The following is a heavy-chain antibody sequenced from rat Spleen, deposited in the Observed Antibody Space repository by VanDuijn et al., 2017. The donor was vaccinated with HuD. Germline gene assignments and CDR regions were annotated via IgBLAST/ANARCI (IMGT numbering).Heavy chain of an antibody. CDR1: GFSLSSYG. J-gene: IGHJ3*01. V-gene: IGHV2-13*01. CDR2: IWGNGNT. Sequence: QVQLKESGPGLVQPSQTLSLTCTVSGFSLSSYGVIWVRQPPGKGLEWMGVIWGNGNTNYNSVFKSRLSISRDTSKSQVFLKMNSLQTEDTAIYFCTSPFRWFAYWGQGTLVTVSS. CDR3: TSPFRWFAY.